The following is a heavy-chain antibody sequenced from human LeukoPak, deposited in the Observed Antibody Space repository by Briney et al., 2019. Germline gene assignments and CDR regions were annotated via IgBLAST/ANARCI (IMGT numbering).Heavy chain of an antibody. J-gene: IGHJ4*02. CDR2: ISGSGGST. V-gene: IGHV3-23*01. D-gene: IGHD2-8*01. Sequence: GGSLRLPCAASGFTFSSYAMSWVRQAPGKGLEWVSAISGSGGSTYYADSVKGRFTISRDNSKNTLYLQINSLRAEDTAVYYCAKSAGGVGDYYFDYWGQGTLVTVSS. CDR1: GFTFSSYA. CDR3: AKSAGGVGDYYFDY.